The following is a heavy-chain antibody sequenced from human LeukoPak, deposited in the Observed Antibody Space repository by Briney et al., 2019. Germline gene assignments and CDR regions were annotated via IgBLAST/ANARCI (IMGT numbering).Heavy chain of an antibody. CDR3: VRRAGAYSHPYDY. D-gene: IGHD4/OR15-4a*01. Sequence: GGSLRLSCTVSGFTVSSNSMSWVRQAPGKGLEWVSFIYSDNTHYADPVKGRFTISRDNSKNTLYLQMNSRRAEDTAVYYCVRRAGAYSHPYDYWGQGTLVTVSS. V-gene: IGHV3-53*01. J-gene: IGHJ4*02. CDR2: IYSDNT. CDR1: GFTVSSNS.